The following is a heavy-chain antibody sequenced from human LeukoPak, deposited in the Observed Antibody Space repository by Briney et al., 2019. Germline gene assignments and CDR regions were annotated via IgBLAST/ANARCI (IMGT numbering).Heavy chain of an antibody. Sequence: PSQTLSLTCTVSGGSISSGGYYWSWIRQHPGKGLEWIGYIYYSGSTYYNPSLKSRVTISVDTSKNQFSLKLSSVTAADTAVYYCAGVDGRYSYGRNYFDYWGQGTLVTVSS. CDR2: IYYSGST. CDR3: AGVDGRYSYGRNYFDY. CDR1: GGSISSGGYY. V-gene: IGHV4-31*03. J-gene: IGHJ4*02. D-gene: IGHD5-18*01.